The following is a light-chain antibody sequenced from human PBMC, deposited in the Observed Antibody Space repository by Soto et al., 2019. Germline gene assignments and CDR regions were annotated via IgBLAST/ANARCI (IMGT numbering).Light chain of an antibody. J-gene: IGLJ2*01. CDR1: SSDVGGYNY. Sequence: QSVLTQPASVSGSPGQSITISCTGTSSDVGGYNYVSWYQHHPGKAPKLMINDVTNRPSGVSNRFSGSKSGNTASLTISGVQSEEEASYYCSSYTPTSTVVFGGGTKLTVL. V-gene: IGLV2-14*03. CDR3: SSYTPTSTVV. CDR2: DVT.